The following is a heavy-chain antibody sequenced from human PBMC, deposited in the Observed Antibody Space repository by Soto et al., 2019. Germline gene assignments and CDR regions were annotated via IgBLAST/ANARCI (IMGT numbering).Heavy chain of an antibody. D-gene: IGHD3-3*01. J-gene: IGHJ4*02. CDR1: GFTFSSYG. V-gene: IGHV3-30*03. CDR3: XXXXXXXSGYTPNPDY. Sequence: QVQLVESGGGVVQPGRSLRLSCAASGFTFSSYGMHWVRQAPGKGLEWVAVISYDGSNKYYADSVXXXXXXXXXNXXXXXXXXXXXXXXXXXXXXXXXXXXXXXSGYTPNPDYWGQGTLVTVSS. CDR2: ISYDGSNK.